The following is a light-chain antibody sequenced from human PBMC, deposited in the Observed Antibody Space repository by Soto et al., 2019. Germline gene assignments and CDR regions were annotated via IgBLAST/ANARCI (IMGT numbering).Light chain of an antibody. CDR2: DAS. V-gene: IGKV3-11*01. Sequence: EIVLTQSPDTLSLSPGEGATLSCRASHDVSVSLVWYRQRPGQSPRLLIHDASNRATGLSARFSGSGSGTDFTLTIGSLEPEESALYYCQQRASWPYTSGQGTKVEIK. CDR1: HDVSVS. J-gene: IGKJ2*01. CDR3: QQRASWPYT.